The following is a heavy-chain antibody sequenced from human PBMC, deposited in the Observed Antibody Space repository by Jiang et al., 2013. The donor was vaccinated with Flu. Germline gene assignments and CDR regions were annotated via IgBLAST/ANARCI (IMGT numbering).Heavy chain of an antibody. D-gene: IGHD1-26*01. V-gene: IGHV1-18*01. Sequence: KVSCKASGYTFTSHGINWVRQAPGQGLEWMGWISVYNGNTNYAQKLQGRVTMTTDTSTSTAYMELRSLRSDDTAVYYCARDSSSEAYPLLLYYFDLWGRGTLVTVSS. CDR2: ISVYNGNT. J-gene: IGHJ2*01. CDR3: ARDSSSEAYPLLLYYFDL. CDR1: GYTFTSHG.